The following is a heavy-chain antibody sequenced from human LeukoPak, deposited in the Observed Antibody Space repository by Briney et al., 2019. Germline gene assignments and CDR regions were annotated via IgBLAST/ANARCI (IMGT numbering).Heavy chain of an antibody. Sequence: GGSLRLSCAAAGFSVSSNYMSWVRQAPGKGLEWVSVYYSGDRTYYADSVKGRFTISRDSSKNTVDLQMDSLRADDTATYYCARVKAVFVGDVRRSLPRELDYWGQGVLVTVSS. V-gene: IGHV3-66*01. CDR3: ARVKAVFVGDVRRSLPRELDY. D-gene: IGHD3-16*02. CDR1: GFSVSSNY. J-gene: IGHJ4*02. CDR2: YYSGDRT.